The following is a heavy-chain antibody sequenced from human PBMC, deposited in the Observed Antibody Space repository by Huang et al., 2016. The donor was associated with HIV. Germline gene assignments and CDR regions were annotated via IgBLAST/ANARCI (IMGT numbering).Heavy chain of an antibody. CDR1: GFNFLTYA. J-gene: IGHJ5*02. D-gene: IGHD6-19*01. V-gene: IGHV1-3*01. CDR3: ARDKEAGTPFFDP. Sequence: QVQLVQSGAEVEKPGVSVNLSCKASGFNFLTYALHWVRQAPGQRLEWMGWINGDGLTKYSQKFQGRVTITRDRSASTVYVDFKSLTYEDTAVYYCARDKEAGTPFFDPWGQGTLVTVSS. CDR2: INGDGLT.